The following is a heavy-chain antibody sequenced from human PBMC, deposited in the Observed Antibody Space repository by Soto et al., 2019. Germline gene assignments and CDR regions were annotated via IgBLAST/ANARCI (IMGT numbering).Heavy chain of an antibody. D-gene: IGHD3-22*01. Sequence: QVQVVESGGGVVQPGRSLRLSCAASGFTFSSYAMHWVRQAPGKGLEWVAVISYDGSNKYYADSVKGRFTISRDNSKNTLYLQMNSLRAEDTAVYYCARAMINYYYGMDVWGQGTTVTVSS. CDR2: ISYDGSNK. J-gene: IGHJ6*02. V-gene: IGHV3-30-3*01. CDR1: GFTFSSYA. CDR3: ARAMINYYYGMDV.